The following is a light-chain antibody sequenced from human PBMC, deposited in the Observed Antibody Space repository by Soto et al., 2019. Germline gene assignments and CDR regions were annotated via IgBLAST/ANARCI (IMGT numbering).Light chain of an antibody. CDR2: DVT. V-gene: IGLV2-14*01. Sequence: QSALTQPASVSGSPGQSITISCTGTSSDVGGYNSVSWYRQDPGKAPKLMIYDVTNRPSGVSNRFSVSKSGNTASLTISGLQAEDEADYYCSSFTSSITYVFGTGNKVTVL. CDR1: SSDVGGYNS. CDR3: SSFTSSITYV. J-gene: IGLJ1*01.